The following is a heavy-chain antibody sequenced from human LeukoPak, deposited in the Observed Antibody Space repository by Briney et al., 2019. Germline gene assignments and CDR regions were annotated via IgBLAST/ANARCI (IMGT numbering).Heavy chain of an antibody. CDR3: AKDREASWATDY. D-gene: IGHD7-27*01. Sequence: PGGSLRLSCAASGFTFSTYGMHWVRQAPGKGXXXVAFMSYDGSNQNHVDSVKGRFTISRDNSKNTLYLQMNSLRAEDTAVYYCAKDREASWATDYWGQGTLVTVSS. V-gene: IGHV3-30*18. J-gene: IGHJ4*02. CDR1: GFTFSTYG. CDR2: MSYDGSNQ.